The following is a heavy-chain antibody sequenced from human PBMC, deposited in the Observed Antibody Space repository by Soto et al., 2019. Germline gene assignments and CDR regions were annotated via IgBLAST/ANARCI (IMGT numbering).Heavy chain of an antibody. D-gene: IGHD3-10*01. CDR2: INPNSGGT. Sequence: QVQLVQSGDEVKKPGASVKVSCKASGYTFSDYYLHWVRQAPGQGLEWMGWINPNSGGTNYAQKFQGRVTMTRDTSITTAYVELSSLKSDATAVYYCARAQPNPVGAHRGSPLDYWGQGTLLTVSS. V-gene: IGHV1-2*02. J-gene: IGHJ4*02. CDR3: ARAQPNPVGAHRGSPLDY. CDR1: GYTFSDYY.